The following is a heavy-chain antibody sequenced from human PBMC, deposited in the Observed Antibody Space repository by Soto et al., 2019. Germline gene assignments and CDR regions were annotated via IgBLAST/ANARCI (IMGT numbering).Heavy chain of an antibody. CDR3: RGSFYYTRHGDYESAY. D-gene: IGHD2-15*01. V-gene: IGHV4-34*01. CDR2: INHSGST. CDR1: GGSFNGYY. J-gene: IGHJ4*02. Sequence: SETLSLTCVVSGGSFNGYYWSWICQFPGKGLEWIGEINHSGSTNYNPSLKSQVTMSVDTSKNQFSLNLNSVTAADTAVYYCRGSFYYTRHGDYESAYWSQGTLVNVSS.